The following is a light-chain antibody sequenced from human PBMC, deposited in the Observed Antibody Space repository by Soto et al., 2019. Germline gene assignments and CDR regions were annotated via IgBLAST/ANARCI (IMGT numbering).Light chain of an antibody. CDR3: QQRSNWS. J-gene: IGKJ5*01. V-gene: IGKV3-11*01. Sequence: EILLTQSPATLSLSPGERATLSCRASQSVSSYLAWYQQKPGQAPMLLIYDASNRATGIPARFSGSGSGTDFTLTISSLEPEDFAVYYCQQRSNWSFGQGTRLEIK. CDR1: QSVSSY. CDR2: DAS.